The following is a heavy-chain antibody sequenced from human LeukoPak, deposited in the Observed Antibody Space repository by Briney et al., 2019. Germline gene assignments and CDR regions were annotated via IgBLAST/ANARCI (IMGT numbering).Heavy chain of an antibody. D-gene: IGHD5-18*01. J-gene: IGHJ4*02. CDR3: ARESYGLSLNY. CDR2: INPNSGGT. V-gene: IGHV1-2*06. Sequence: GASVKVSSKASVYTFTDYYMHWVRQAPGQGIEWMGRINPNSGGTNYAQKFQGRVTMTRDTSISTAYMELSRLRSDDTAVYYCARESYGLSLNYWGQGTLVTVSS. CDR1: VYTFTDYY.